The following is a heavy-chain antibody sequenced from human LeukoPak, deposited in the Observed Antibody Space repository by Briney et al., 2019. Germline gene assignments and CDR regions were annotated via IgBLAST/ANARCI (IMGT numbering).Heavy chain of an antibody. CDR3: ARGPIAVAVDDAFDI. J-gene: IGHJ3*02. V-gene: IGHV3-21*01. Sequence: GGSLRLSCADSGFTFSSYSMNWVRQAPGKGLEWVSSISSSSSYIYYAGSVKGRFTISRDNAKNSLYLQMNSLRAEDTAVYYCARGPIAVAVDDAFDIWGQGTMVTVSS. CDR1: GFTFSSYS. D-gene: IGHD6-19*01. CDR2: ISSSSSYI.